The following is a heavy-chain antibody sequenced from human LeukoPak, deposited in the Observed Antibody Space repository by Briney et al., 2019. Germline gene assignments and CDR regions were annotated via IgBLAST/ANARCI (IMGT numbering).Heavy chain of an antibody. D-gene: IGHD6-19*01. V-gene: IGHV3-30*18. J-gene: IGHJ4*02. Sequence: PGGALRLSCAASGFTFSSYGMHWVRQAPGKGLEGVAVISYDGSNKYYADSVKGRFTISRDNSKNTLYLQMNSLRAEDTAVYYCANNPLAEAGYYFDYWGQGTLVTVSS. CDR3: ANNPLAEAGYYFDY. CDR1: GFTFSSYG. CDR2: ISYDGSNK.